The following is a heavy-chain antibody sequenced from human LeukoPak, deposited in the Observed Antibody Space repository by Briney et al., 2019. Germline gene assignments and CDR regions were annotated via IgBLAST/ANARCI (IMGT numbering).Heavy chain of an antibody. Sequence: PGGSLRLSCAASGFTFSNAWMSWVRQAPGKVLEWVGRIKSKTDGGTTDYAAPVKGRFTISRDDSKNTLYLQMNSLKTEDTAVYYCTTDTSVMITFGGVYWGQGTLVTVSS. V-gene: IGHV3-15*01. CDR2: IKSKTDGGTT. J-gene: IGHJ4*02. CDR3: TTDTSVMITFGGVY. D-gene: IGHD3-16*01. CDR1: GFTFSNAW.